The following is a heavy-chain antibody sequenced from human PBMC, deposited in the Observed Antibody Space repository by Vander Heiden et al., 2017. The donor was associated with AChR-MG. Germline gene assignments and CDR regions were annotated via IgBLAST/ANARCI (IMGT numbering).Heavy chain of an antibody. D-gene: IGHD2-15*01. CDR1: GFTFSSYG. J-gene: IGHJ5*02. V-gene: IGHV3-30*18. Sequence: QVQLVESGGGVVQPGRSLRLSCAASGFTFSSYGMHWVRQAPGKGLEWVAVISYDGSNKYYVDSVKGRFTISRDNSKNTLYLQMNSLRAEDTAVYHCAKTGGYCSGGSCYSGLSWFDPWGQGTLVTVSS. CDR3: AKTGGYCSGGSCYSGLSWFDP. CDR2: ISYDGSNK.